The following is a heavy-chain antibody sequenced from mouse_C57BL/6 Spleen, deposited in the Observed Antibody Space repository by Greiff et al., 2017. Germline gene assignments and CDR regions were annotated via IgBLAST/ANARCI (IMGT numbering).Heavy chain of an antibody. Sequence: VQLKESGTVLARPGASVKMSCKTSGYTFTSYWMHWVKQRPGQGLEWIGAIYPGNSDTSYNQKFKGKAKLTAVTSASTAYMELSSLTNEGTAVYYCTRHYEYEGARDYWGQGTSVTVSS. V-gene: IGHV1-5*01. J-gene: IGHJ4*01. CDR2: IYPGNSDT. CDR3: TRHYEYEGARDY. CDR1: GYTFTSYW. D-gene: IGHD2-4*01.